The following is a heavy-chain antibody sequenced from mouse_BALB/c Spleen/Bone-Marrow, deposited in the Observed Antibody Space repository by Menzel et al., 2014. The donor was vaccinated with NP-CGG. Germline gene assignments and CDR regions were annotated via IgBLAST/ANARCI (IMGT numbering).Heavy chain of an antibody. V-gene: IGHV14-3*02. J-gene: IGHJ1*01. CDR2: IDPANGNT. Sequence: VQLQQSGAELVKPGASVKLSCTASGFNIXDTYMHWVKQRPEQGLEWIGGIDPANGNTKYDPKFQGKATITADTSSNTAYLQLSSLTSEDTAVYYCARWGKLGRGYFDVWGAGTTVTVSS. CDR1: GFNIXDTY. CDR3: ARWGKLGRGYFDV. D-gene: IGHD4-1*01.